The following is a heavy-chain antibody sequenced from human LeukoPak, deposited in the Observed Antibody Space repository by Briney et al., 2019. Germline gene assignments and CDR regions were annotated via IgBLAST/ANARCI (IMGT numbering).Heavy chain of an antibody. Sequence: GGSLRLSCAASGFTFSSNPMSWVRQAPGKGLEWVSAISGSGGGTYYADSVKGRFTISRDNSRNTLFLQMNSLRAEDTAVHYCAKHIVGAYGMDVWGQGTTVTVSS. CDR2: ISGSGGGT. V-gene: IGHV3-23*01. CDR3: AKHIVGAYGMDV. CDR1: GFTFSSNP. J-gene: IGHJ6*02. D-gene: IGHD1-26*01.